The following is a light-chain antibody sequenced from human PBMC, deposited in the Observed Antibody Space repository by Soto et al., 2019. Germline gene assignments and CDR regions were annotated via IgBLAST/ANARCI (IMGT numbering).Light chain of an antibody. CDR1: QSVSSSY. V-gene: IGKV3-20*01. CDR3: QQYCSSPPVT. CDR2: GAS. J-gene: IGKJ4*01. Sequence: EIVLTQSPATLSLSLGERATLSCRASQSVSSSYLCWYQQKPDQAPRLLISGASSKATGIPARFSGGGSGTDVTLTISSLEPEDVAVYYCQQYCSSPPVTFGGGTKVEIK.